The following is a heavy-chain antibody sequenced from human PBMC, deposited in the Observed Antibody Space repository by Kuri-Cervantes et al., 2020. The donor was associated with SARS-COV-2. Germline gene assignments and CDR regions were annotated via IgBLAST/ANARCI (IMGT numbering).Heavy chain of an antibody. CDR2: ITHSSSYI. D-gene: IGHD2-2*01. Sequence: LSLTCAVYGGSFSGYYWSWIRQPPGKGLEWVSYITHSSSYIYYAGSVKGRFTISRDNAKNSLYLQMNSLRVEDTAVYYCASDCSTTSCYPYWGQGTLVTVSS. V-gene: IGHV3-11*06. CDR1: GGSFSGYY. CDR3: ASDCSTTSCYPY. J-gene: IGHJ4*02.